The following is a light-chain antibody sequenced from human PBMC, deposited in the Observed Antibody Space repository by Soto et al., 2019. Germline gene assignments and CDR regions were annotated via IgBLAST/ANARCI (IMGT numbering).Light chain of an antibody. J-gene: IGKJ4*01. CDR3: QQVKSYPRT. CDR2: QES. CDR1: QAITNN. Sequence: DIQLTQSPFFLSASVGDRVTITCRASQAITNNLAWYQQKPGKPPKLLIYQESTLQSGVPSRFSGSKSGTQFTLIIDSLQPEDFATYYCQQVKSYPRTFGGGTKVEIK. V-gene: IGKV1-9*01.